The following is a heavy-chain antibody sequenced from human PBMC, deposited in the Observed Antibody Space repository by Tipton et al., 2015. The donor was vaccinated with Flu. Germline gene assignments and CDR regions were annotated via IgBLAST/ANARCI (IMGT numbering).Heavy chain of an antibody. D-gene: IGHD6-19*01. CDR2: IYTSGST. CDR3: ARGRAVAGFRGFDY. Sequence: TLSLTCTVSGGSISSGSYYWSWIRQSAGKGLEWIGRIYTSGSTNYNPSLKRRVTISVDTSKTQFSLKLSSVTAADTAVYYCARGRAVAGFRGFDYWGQGTLVTVSS. J-gene: IGHJ4*02. CDR1: GGSISSGSYY. V-gene: IGHV4-61*02.